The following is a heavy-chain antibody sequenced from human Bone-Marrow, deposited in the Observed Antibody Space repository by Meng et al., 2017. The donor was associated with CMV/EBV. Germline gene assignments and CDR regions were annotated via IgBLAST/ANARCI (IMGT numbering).Heavy chain of an antibody. CDR3: ARAMITFGGVIAPFDY. V-gene: IGHV4-4*07. Sequence: QVQLQESGPGLVXXXXXXXLTXTXSGGSISSYYWSWIRQPAGKGLEWIGRIYTSGSTNYNPSLKSRVTMSVDTSKNQFSLKLSSVTAADTAVYYCARAMITFGGVIAPFDYWGQGTLVTVSS. D-gene: IGHD3-16*02. CDR1: GGSISSYY. J-gene: IGHJ4*02. CDR2: IYTSGST.